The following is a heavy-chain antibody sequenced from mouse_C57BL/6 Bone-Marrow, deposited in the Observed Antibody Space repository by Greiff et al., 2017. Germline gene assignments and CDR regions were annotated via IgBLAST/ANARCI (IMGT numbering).Heavy chain of an antibody. CDR2: IDPSDSYT. J-gene: IGHJ1*03. V-gene: IGHV1-50*01. CDR3: ARCSDGSPWYFDV. D-gene: IGHD1-1*01. CDR1: GYTFTSYW. Sequence: VQLQQPGAELVKPGASVKLSCKASGYTFTSYWMQWVKQRPGQGLEWIGEIDPSDSYTSYNQKFKGKATLTVDTSSSTAYMQLSSLTSEDSAVYYCARCSDGSPWYFDVWGTGTTVTVSS.